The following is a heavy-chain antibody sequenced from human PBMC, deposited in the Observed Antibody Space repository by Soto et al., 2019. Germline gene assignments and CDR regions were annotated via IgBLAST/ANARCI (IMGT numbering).Heavy chain of an antibody. J-gene: IGHJ4*02. CDR1: GFTFSSYA. Sequence: QVQLLESGGGVVQPGRSLRLSSAASGFTFSSYAMHWVRQPPGKGLEWVAVVSNDGRNKFYADSVRVRFTISRDNSNFTLYLEMDSLSVEYLAVYYCGSGQHCVDHWGQGSRVLVSP. CDR3: GSGQHCVDH. CDR2: VSNDGRNK. V-gene: IGHV3-30-3*01.